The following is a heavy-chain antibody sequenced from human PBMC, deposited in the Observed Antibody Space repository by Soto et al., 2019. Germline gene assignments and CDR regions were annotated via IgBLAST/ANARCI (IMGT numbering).Heavy chain of an antibody. CDR1: GFTFSSYA. D-gene: IGHD2-8*02. CDR2: ISDSGGRP. Sequence: VQLLESGGGLVQPGGSLRLSCAASGFTFSSYAMNWVRQTPGEGLEWVSGISDSGGRPYYADSVKGRSTISRHSSKNTPQLPMEGLRAADTGVYYCVRYALSISAWWYNWVDRWGQGNVVSVSS. CDR3: VRYALSISAWWYNWVDR. V-gene: IGHV3-23*01. J-gene: IGHJ5*02.